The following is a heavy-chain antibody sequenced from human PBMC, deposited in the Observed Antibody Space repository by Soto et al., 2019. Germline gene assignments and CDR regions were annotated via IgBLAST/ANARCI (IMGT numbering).Heavy chain of an antibody. V-gene: IGHV4-59*01. CDR3: TRGTGATQYYFYFYGMDV. CDR2: ISHSGTT. CDR1: GGSMNSDY. J-gene: IGHJ6*02. Sequence: PSETLSLTCTVSGGSMNSDYWSWIRQPPGKGMEWLGYISHSGTTSYNPSLKSRLTISLNTSKNQFSLKLRSVTAADTAVYFCTRGTGATQYYFYFYGMDVWGQGTTVTVSS. D-gene: IGHD3-10*01.